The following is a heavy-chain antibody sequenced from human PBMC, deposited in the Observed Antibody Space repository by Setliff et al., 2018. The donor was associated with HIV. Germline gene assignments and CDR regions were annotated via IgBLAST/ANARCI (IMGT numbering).Heavy chain of an antibody. D-gene: IGHD6-6*01. V-gene: IGHV4-34*01. CDR1: GGSFSGFY. J-gene: IGHJ4*02. Sequence: SETLSLTCGISGGSFSGFYWAWIRQPPGKGLEWIGEINYSGKTNKNPSLKSRVTISADTSRTQFSLNLISVTAADTAVYYGARATYGSRAGTGLYFDSWGQGALVTVSS. CDR3: ARATYGSRAGTGLYFDS. CDR2: INYSGKT.